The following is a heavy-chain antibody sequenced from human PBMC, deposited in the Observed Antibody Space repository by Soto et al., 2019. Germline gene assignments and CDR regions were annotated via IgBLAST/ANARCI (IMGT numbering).Heavy chain of an antibody. D-gene: IGHD3-22*01. Sequence: EVQLVESGGGLVQPGGSLRLSCAASGFTFSSYSMNWVRQAPGKGLEWVSYISSSSSTIYYADSVKGRFTISRDNAKNSLYLQMNSLRDEDTAVDYCARGLYYYDSRGYWGYWGQGTLVTVSS. CDR3: ARGLYYYDSRGYWGY. CDR2: ISSSSSTI. J-gene: IGHJ4*02. CDR1: GFTFSSYS. V-gene: IGHV3-48*02.